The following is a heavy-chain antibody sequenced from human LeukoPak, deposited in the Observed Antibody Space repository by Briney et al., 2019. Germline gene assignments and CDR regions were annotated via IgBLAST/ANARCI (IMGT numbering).Heavy chain of an antibody. CDR1: GFTFSSYA. D-gene: IGHD2-8*01. J-gene: IGHJ3*01. V-gene: IGHV3-23*01. CDR2: ISGSGGST. CDR3: AKDSYSHNGIFDAFDL. Sequence: GGSLRLSCAASGFTFSSYAMSWVRQAPGKGLEWVSAISGSGGSTYYADSVKGRFSISRDDSKNTLILQMKSLRAEDTAIYYCAKDSYSHNGIFDAFDLWGQGTMVTVSS.